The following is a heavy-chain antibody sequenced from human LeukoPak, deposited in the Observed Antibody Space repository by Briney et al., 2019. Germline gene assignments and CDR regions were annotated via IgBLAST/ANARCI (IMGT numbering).Heavy chain of an antibody. V-gene: IGHV3-23*01. J-gene: IGHJ4*02. CDR3: AKRGHYGSGRSYTLDY. CDR2: ISGSGGSP. Sequence: GGSLRLSCAVSGFTFSSYAMSWVRQAPGKGLEWVSAISGSGGSPYYADPVKGRFTISRDNYKNTRYLQMNSRRAEDTAVYSCAKRGHYGSGRSYTLDYWGQGTLVTVSS. D-gene: IGHD3-10*01. CDR1: GFTFSSYA.